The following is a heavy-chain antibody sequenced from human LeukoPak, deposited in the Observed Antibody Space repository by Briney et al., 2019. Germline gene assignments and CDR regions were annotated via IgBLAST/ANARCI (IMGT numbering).Heavy chain of an antibody. J-gene: IGHJ4*02. D-gene: IGHD1-14*01. CDR2: MSGSGVNT. Sequence: GGTLRLSCAASGFTFRSYGMSWVRQAPGKGLEWVSGMSGSGVNTDYADSVKGRFTISRDNSKNTLYLQMGSLRAEDMAVYYCATRNHGTVAFDYWGQGTLVTVSS. CDR3: ATRNHGTVAFDY. V-gene: IGHV3-23*01. CDR1: GFTFRSYG.